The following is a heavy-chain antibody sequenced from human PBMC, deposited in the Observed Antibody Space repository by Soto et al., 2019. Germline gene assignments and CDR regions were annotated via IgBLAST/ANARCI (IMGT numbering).Heavy chain of an antibody. CDR3: ARGDYYDGSGPFSDAFDI. D-gene: IGHD3-22*01. Sequence: GGSLRLSCAASGFTFSIYSMNWVRQAPGKGLEWVSYIMPGSSHIFYADSVKGRFTISRDNGKNSLYLQINSLRAEDTAVYYCARGDYYDGSGPFSDAFDIWGQGTMVTVSS. V-gene: IGHV3-21*05. CDR2: IMPGSSHI. CDR1: GFTFSIYS. J-gene: IGHJ3*02.